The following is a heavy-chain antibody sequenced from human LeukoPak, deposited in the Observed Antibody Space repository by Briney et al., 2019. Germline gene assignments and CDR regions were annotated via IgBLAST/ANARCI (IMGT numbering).Heavy chain of an antibody. D-gene: IGHD4-23*01. CDR1: VYTFTSYY. CDR2: INPSGGST. Sequence: ASVKVSCKASVYTFTSYYMHWVRQAPGRGLEWMGIINPSGGSTSYAQKFQGRVTMTRDTSTSTVYMELSSLRSEDTAVYYCASTRLDSMVVTQGNWFDPWGQGTLVTVSS. CDR3: ASTRLDSMVVTQGNWFDP. V-gene: IGHV1-46*01. J-gene: IGHJ5*02.